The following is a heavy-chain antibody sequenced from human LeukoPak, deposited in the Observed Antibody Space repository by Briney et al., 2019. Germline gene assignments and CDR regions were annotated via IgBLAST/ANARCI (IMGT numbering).Heavy chain of an antibody. CDR1: GYTFTSYG. D-gene: IGHD2-15*01. CDR2: ISAYNGNT. J-gene: IGHJ4*02. V-gene: IGHV1-18*01. CDR3: ARGLPGYCSGDSCYCYFDS. Sequence: ASVKVSCKASGYTFTSYGISWVRQAPGQGLEWMGWISAYNGNTNYAQKLQGRVTMTTDTSTSTAYMELRSLRSDDTAVYYCARGLPGYCSGDSCYCYFDSWGQGTLVTVSS.